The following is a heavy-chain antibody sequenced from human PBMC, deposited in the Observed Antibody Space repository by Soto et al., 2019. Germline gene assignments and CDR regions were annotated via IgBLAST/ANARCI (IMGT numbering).Heavy chain of an antibody. CDR1: GFNFMSYA. J-gene: IGHJ4*02. CDR3: TKSPGSSSGY. CDR2: ISGGGGST. V-gene: IGHV3-23*01. Sequence: VSQRLSYVASGFNFMSYALTWVRQAPGKGLEWVSTISGGGGSTYYADSVKGRFTISRDKSKNTLYLQMNGLRAEDTAVYYCTKSPGSSSGYWGQGTLVTVSS. D-gene: IGHD6-6*01.